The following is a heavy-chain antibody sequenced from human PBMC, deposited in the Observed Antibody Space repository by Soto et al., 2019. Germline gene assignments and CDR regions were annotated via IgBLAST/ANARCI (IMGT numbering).Heavy chain of an antibody. D-gene: IGHD6-6*01. Sequence: SETLSLTCTVSGGSISSGGYYWSWIRQHPGKGLEWIGYIYYSGSTYYNPSLKSRVTISVDTSKNQFSLKLSSVTAADTAVYYCATDSSSSWNWFDPWGQGTLVTVSS. J-gene: IGHJ5*02. CDR1: GGSISSGGYY. CDR3: ATDSSSSWNWFDP. V-gene: IGHV4-31*03. CDR2: IYYSGST.